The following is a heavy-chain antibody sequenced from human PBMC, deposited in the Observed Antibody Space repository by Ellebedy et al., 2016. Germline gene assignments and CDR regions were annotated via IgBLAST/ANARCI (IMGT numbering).Heavy chain of an antibody. D-gene: IGHD4-17*01. V-gene: IGHV4-59*13. CDR2: VFHSGKT. Sequence: SETLSLXCTFSGGSITNYYWNWIRQPPGRGLEWIGYVFHSGKTESNPALKSRVTMSVDTSKSQFSLKLNSVTAADTAVYYCSSGALRSFDYWGQGTLVTVSS. J-gene: IGHJ4*02. CDR1: GGSITNYY. CDR3: SSGALRSFDY.